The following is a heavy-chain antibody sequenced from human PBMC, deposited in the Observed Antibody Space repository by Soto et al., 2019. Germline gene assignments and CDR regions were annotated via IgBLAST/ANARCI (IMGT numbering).Heavy chain of an antibody. Sequence: SVKVSCKASGGTFSSYTISWVRQAPGQGLEWMGRIIPILGIANYAQKFQGRVTITADKSTSTAYMELSSLRSEDTAVYYCAKGPVGVVTWFDPWGQGTLVTVSS. D-gene: IGHD3-3*01. CDR2: IIPILGIA. CDR3: AKGPVGVVTWFDP. CDR1: GGTFSSYT. V-gene: IGHV1-69*02. J-gene: IGHJ5*02.